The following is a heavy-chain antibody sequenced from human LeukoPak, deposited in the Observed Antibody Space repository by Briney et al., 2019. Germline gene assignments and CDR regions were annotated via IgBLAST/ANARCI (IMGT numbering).Heavy chain of an antibody. Sequence: GGSLRLSCAASGFTFSSYGMHWVRQAPGKGLEWVAFIRYDGSNKYYADSVKGRFTISRDNSKNTLYLQMNSLRAEDTAVYYCAKVPTYYDSLVFIWGQGTLVTVSS. CDR3: AKVPTYYDSLVFI. D-gene: IGHD3-22*01. CDR1: GFTFSSYG. J-gene: IGHJ4*02. CDR2: IRYDGSNK. V-gene: IGHV3-30*02.